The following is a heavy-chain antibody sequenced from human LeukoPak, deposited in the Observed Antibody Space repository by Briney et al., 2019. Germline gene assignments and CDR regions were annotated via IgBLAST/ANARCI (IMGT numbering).Heavy chain of an antibody. V-gene: IGHV1-8*01. Sequence: ASVKVSCKASGYTFTSYDINWVRQATGQGLEWMGWMSPNSGDTGYAQKFQDRVTMTRNTSISTAYMELSSLRSEDTAVYYCARGYDFWSGYHFDYWGQGTLVTVSS. CDR1: GYTFTSYD. D-gene: IGHD3-3*01. J-gene: IGHJ4*02. CDR3: ARGYDFWSGYHFDY. CDR2: MSPNSGDT.